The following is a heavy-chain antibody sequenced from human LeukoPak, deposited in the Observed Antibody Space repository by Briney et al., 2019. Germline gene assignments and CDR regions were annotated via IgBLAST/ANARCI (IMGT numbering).Heavy chain of an antibody. Sequence: GGSLRLSCAASGFTFSDYYMSWIRQAPGKGLEWVSYISSSGSTIYYADSVKGRFTISRDNAKNSLYLQMNSLRAEDTAVYYCAREHSGYDFPGRDYYYMDVWGKGTTVTVSS. J-gene: IGHJ6*03. CDR3: AREHSGYDFPGRDYYYMDV. CDR1: GFTFSDYY. V-gene: IGHV3-11*04. D-gene: IGHD5-12*01. CDR2: ISSSGSTI.